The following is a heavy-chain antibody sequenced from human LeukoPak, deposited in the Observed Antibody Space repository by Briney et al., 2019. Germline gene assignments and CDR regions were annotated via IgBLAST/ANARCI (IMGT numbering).Heavy chain of an antibody. CDR1: GFTFSSYS. J-gene: IGHJ6*02. D-gene: IGHD2-15*01. CDR3: ARESANYIVVVVAANYYGMDV. Sequence: GGSLRLSCAASGFTFSSYSMNWVRQAPGKGLEWVSYSSRSSSTIYYADSVKGRFTISRDNAKNSMYLQMNSLRAEDTAVYYCARESANYIVVVVAANYYGMDVWGQGTTVTVSS. V-gene: IGHV3-48*01. CDR2: SSRSSSTI.